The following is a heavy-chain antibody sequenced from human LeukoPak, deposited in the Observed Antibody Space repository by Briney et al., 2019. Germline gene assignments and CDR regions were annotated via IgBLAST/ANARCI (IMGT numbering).Heavy chain of an antibody. V-gene: IGHV4-59*01. CDR3: AREGDYDSWSGYQNWFDP. CDR1: GGSISSYY. D-gene: IGHD3-3*01. J-gene: IGHJ5*02. CDR2: IYYSGST. Sequence: SETLSLTCTVSGGSISSYYWSWIRQPPGKGLEWIGYIYYSGSTNYNPSLKSRVTISVDTSKNQFSLKLSSVTAADTAVYYCAREGDYDSWSGYQNWFDPWGQGTLVTVSS.